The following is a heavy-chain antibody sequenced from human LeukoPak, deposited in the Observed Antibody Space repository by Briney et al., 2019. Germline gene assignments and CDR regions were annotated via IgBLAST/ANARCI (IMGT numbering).Heavy chain of an antibody. CDR1: GGSISGTSHY. Sequence: KSSETLSLTCTVSGGSISGTSHYWGWVRQSPGKGLDWIGSIYYTGSTYYNPSLKSRVTISVDTSKNQFSLEVSSVTAADTAVYYCTREGYMDVWGKGTTVTVSS. CDR3: TREGYMDV. J-gene: IGHJ6*03. CDR2: IYYTGST. V-gene: IGHV4-39*07.